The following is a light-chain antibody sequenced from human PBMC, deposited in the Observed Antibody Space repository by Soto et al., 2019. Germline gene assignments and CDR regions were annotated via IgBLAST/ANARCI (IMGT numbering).Light chain of an antibody. J-gene: IGLJ1*01. CDR3: SSYTSSSTQV. CDR2: GVT. V-gene: IGLV2-14*03. CDR1: TNDVGGYNY. Sequence: QSALTQPASVSGSPGQSITISCSGTTNDVGGYNYVSWYQQHPGKAPKLLIYGVTDRPSGVSSRFSGSKSGNAASLTISGLQAEDEGDYYCSSYTSSSTQVFGTGTKLTVL.